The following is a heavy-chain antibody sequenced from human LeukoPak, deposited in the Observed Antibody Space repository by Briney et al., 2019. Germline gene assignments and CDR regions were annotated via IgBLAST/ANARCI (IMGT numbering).Heavy chain of an antibody. CDR3: ARDLTYYYGSGNNWFDP. CDR1: GFTFSSYW. Sequence: GGSLRLSCAASGFTFSSYWMSWVRQAPGKGLEWVANIKQDGSEKYYVDSVKGRFTISRDNSKNTLYLQMNSLRAEDTAVYYCARDLTYYYGSGNNWFDPWGQGTLVTVSS. J-gene: IGHJ5*02. D-gene: IGHD3-10*01. V-gene: IGHV3-7*03. CDR2: IKQDGSEK.